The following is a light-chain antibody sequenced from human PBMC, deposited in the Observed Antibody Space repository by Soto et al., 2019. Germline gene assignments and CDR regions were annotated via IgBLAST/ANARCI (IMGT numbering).Light chain of an antibody. J-gene: IGKJ1*01. CDR3: QQYNNWPWT. Sequence: EIVMTQSPATLSVSPVERATLSCRASQSVSSNLAWYQHKPGQAPRLLIYGASTRATGIPARFSGSGSGTEFTLTISSLQSEDFAVYYCQQYNNWPWTFGQGTKVDIK. CDR1: QSVSSN. CDR2: GAS. V-gene: IGKV3-15*01.